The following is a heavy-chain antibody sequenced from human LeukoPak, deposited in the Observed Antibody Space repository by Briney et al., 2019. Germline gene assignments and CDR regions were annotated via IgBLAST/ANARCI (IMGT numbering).Heavy chain of an antibody. V-gene: IGHV3-21*01. J-gene: IGHJ4*02. CDR3: ARWSDIVVVPAAISFDY. D-gene: IGHD2-2*01. CDR2: ISSSSSYI. CDR1: GFTFSGSA. Sequence: GGSLRLSCAASGFTFSGSAMSWVRQAPGKGLEWVSSISSSSSYIYYADSVKGRFTISRDNAKNSLYLQMNSLRAEDTAVYYCARWSDIVVVPAAISFDYGGREPLVT.